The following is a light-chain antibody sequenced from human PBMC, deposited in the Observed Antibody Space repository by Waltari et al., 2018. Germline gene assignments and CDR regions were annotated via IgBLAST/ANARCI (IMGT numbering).Light chain of an antibody. V-gene: IGKV2-30*01. CDR1: QSLVDSDGHTY. CDR3: MQSTQWPWT. CDR2: KVS. J-gene: IGKJ1*01. Sequence: DVVMTQSPPSLPVTLGQPASISCRSSQSLVDSDGHTYLNWFHQRPGQSPRRLIYKVSYRDSGVPDRVSGSGSGTDFTLKISRVEAEDVGVYYCMQSTQWPWTFGQGTKVEIK.